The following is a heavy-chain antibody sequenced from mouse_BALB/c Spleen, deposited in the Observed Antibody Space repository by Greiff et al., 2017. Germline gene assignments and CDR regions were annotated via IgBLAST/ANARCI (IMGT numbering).Heavy chain of an antibody. J-gene: IGHJ2*01. D-gene: IGHD2-1*01. V-gene: IGHV5-12-2*01. Sequence: EVMLVESGGGLVQPGGSLKLSCAASGFTFSSYTMSWVRQTPEKRLEWVAYISNGGGSTYYPDTVKGRFTISRDNAKNTLYLQMSSLKSEDTAMYYCARSYGNYGNYYFDYWGQGTTLTVSS. CDR1: GFTFSSYT. CDR2: ISNGGGST. CDR3: ARSYGNYGNYYFDY.